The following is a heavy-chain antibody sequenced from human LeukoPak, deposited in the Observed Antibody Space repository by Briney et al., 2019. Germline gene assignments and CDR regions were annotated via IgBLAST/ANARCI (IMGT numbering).Heavy chain of an antibody. Sequence: SETLSLTCTVSGGSISSYYWSWIRQPAGKGLEWIGRIYTSGSTNYNPSLKSRVTMSVDTSKNQFSLKLSSVTAADTAVYYCARDGGSPYYYDSSGLDYWGQGTLVTFSS. CDR2: IYTSGST. CDR1: GGSISSYY. V-gene: IGHV4-4*07. CDR3: ARDGGSPYYYDSSGLDY. D-gene: IGHD3-22*01. J-gene: IGHJ4*02.